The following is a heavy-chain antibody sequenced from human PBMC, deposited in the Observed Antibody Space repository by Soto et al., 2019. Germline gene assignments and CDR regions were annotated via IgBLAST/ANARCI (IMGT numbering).Heavy chain of an antibody. Sequence: QVQLVQSGAEVKKPGSSVKVSCKASGDTFSFYTLNWVRQAPGQGFEWVGRVNPILARSSSAHKFQGRVSIFANKSTGTAYMELRSRRSDDTAVYYCATPYGTGSSPFDYWGQGTLVTVSS. CDR3: ATPYGTGSSPFDY. D-gene: IGHD3-10*01. V-gene: IGHV1-69*02. J-gene: IGHJ4*02. CDR2: VNPILARS. CDR1: GDTFSFYT.